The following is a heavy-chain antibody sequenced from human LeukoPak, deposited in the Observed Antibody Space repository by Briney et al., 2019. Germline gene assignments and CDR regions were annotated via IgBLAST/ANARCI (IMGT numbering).Heavy chain of an antibody. D-gene: IGHD2-21*02. CDR2: ISYDGSNK. CDR3: AKDQFGFIVVVTAADY. Sequence: SLRLSCAASGFTFSSYGLHWVRQAPGKGLEWVAVISYDGSNKNYADSVKGRFTISRDNSKNTLCLQMNSLRAEDTAVYYCAKDQFGFIVVVTAADYWGQGTLVTVSS. V-gene: IGHV3-30*18. CDR1: GFTFSSYG. J-gene: IGHJ4*02.